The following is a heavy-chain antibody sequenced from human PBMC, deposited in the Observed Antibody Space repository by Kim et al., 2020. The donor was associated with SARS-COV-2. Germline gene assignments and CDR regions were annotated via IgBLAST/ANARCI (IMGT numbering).Heavy chain of an antibody. Sequence: RFTISGDNAKNSLYLQMNSLRAEDTAVYYCARDKLGIAAAGTDYYYGMDVWGQGTTVTVSS. D-gene: IGHD6-13*01. CDR3: ARDKLGIAAAGTDYYYGMDV. J-gene: IGHJ6*02. V-gene: IGHV3-11*06.